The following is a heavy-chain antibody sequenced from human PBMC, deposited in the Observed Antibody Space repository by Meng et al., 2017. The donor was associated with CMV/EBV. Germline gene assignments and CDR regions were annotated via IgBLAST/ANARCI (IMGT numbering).Heavy chain of an antibody. D-gene: IGHD6-6*01. Sequence: SVKVSCKASGGTFSSYTISWVRQAPGQGLEWMGRIIPILGIANYAQKFQGRVTITADKSTSTAYMELSSLRSEDTAMYYCARPKFQYSSSSGVGHRYYGMDVWGQGTTVTVSS. V-gene: IGHV1-69*02. CDR3: ARPKFQYSSSSGVGHRYYGMDV. CDR2: IIPILGIA. J-gene: IGHJ6*02. CDR1: GGTFSSYT.